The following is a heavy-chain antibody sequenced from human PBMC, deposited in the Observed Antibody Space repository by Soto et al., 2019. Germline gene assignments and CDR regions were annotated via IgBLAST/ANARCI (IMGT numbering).Heavy chain of an antibody. CDR1: GGSISSSSYY. Sequence: QLQLQESGPGLVKPSETLSLTCTVSGGSISSSSYYWGWIRQPPGKGLEWIGSIYYSGSTYYNPSLKSRVTISVDTSKNQFSLKLSSVTAADTAVYYCARPPMTTVTRKGYWYFDLWGRGTLVTVSS. V-gene: IGHV4-39*01. J-gene: IGHJ2*01. CDR2: IYYSGST. CDR3: ARPPMTTVTRKGYWYFDL. D-gene: IGHD4-17*01.